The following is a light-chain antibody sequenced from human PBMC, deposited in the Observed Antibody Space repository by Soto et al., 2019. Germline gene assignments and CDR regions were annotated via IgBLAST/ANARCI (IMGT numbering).Light chain of an antibody. Sequence: QSVLTQPPSVSGAPGQRVTSSCSGRSSNVGNNAVNWYQQLPGKAPNLLIYYDEMLPSGISDRFSASKSGSSASLAISGLQSEDEAEYYCAAWDDSMTYVFGTGTKVTVL. CDR1: SSNVGNNA. CDR3: AAWDDSMTYV. CDR2: YDE. J-gene: IGLJ1*01. V-gene: IGLV1-36*01.